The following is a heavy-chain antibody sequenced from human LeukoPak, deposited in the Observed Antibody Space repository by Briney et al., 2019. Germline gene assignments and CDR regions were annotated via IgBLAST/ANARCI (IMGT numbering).Heavy chain of an antibody. J-gene: IGHJ3*02. CDR3: AKSSGWYSDAFDI. D-gene: IGHD6-13*01. CDR1: GGSISSGSYY. V-gene: IGHV4-61*02. CDR2: IYTSGST. Sequence: SETLSLTCTVSGGSISSGSYYWSWIRQPAGKGLEWIGRIYTSGSTNYNPSLKSRVTISVDTSKNQFSLKLSSVTAADTAVYYCAKSSGWYSDAFDIWGQGTMVTVSS.